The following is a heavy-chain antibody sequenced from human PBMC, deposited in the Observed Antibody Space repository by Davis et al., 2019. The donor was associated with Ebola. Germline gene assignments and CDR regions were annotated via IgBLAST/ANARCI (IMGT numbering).Heavy chain of an antibody. V-gene: IGHV3-21*01. CDR2: ISSSSSYI. CDR3: LYGMDV. J-gene: IGHJ6*02. Sequence: GESLKISCAASGFTFRSYEMNWVRQAPGKGLEWVSSISSSSSYIYYADSVKGRFTISRDNAKNSLYLQMNSLRAEDTAVYYCLYGMDVWGQGTTVTVSS. CDR1: GFTFRSYE.